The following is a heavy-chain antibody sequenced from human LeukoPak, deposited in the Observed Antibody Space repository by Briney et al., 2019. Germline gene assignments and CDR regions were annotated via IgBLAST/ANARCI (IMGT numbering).Heavy chain of an antibody. J-gene: IGHJ4*02. CDR1: RFTFTNAW. Sequence: PGGSLRLSCAASRFTFTNAWMNWVRQAPGKGLEWVGRIQSKGDGETTDYAAPVKGRFTISRDDSNNMVYLQMNSLKIEDTAVYYCAIDEPNYAPYDFDYWGQGTLVTVSS. CDR2: IQSKGDGETT. V-gene: IGHV3-15*01. CDR3: AIDEPNYAPYDFDY. D-gene: IGHD4/OR15-4a*01.